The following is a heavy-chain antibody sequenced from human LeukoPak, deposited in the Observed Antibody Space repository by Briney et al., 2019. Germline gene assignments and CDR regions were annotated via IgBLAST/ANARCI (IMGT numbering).Heavy chain of an antibody. CDR3: ARAPTIFGVVSTPGGHDY. CDR2: ISSSSYI. J-gene: IGHJ4*02. CDR1: GFTFSSYS. Sequence: GGSLRLSCAASGFTFSSYSMNWVRQAPGKGLEWVSSISSSSYIYYADSVKGRFTISRDNAKNSLYLQMNSLRAEDTAVYYCARAPTIFGVVSTPGGHDYWGQGTLVTVSS. D-gene: IGHD3-3*01. V-gene: IGHV3-21*01.